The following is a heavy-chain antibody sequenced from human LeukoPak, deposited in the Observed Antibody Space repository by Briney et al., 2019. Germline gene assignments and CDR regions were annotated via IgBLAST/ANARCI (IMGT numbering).Heavy chain of an antibody. V-gene: IGHV3-23*01. CDR1: GFTVSSNY. CDR2: ISGSGGST. D-gene: IGHD3-9*01. CDR3: AKYKVLRYFDWLGVSGFDY. J-gene: IGHJ4*02. Sequence: PGGSLRLSCAASGFTVSSNYMSWVRQAPGKGLEWVSAISGSGGSTYYADSVKGRFTISRDNSKNTLYLQMNSLRAEDTAVYYCAKYKVLRYFDWLGVSGFDYWGQGTLVTVSS.